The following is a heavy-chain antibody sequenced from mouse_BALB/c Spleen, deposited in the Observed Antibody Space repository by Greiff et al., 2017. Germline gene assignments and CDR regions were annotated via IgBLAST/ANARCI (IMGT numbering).Heavy chain of an antibody. Sequence: DVMLVESGGGLVKPGGSLKLSCAASGFTFSSYGLSWVRQTPDKRLEWVATISSGGSYTYYPDSVKGRFTISRDNAKNTLYLQMSSLKSEDTAMYYCARRYDYDGGYYFDYWGQGTTLTVSS. CDR1: GFTFSSYG. J-gene: IGHJ2*01. CDR3: ARRYDYDGGYYFDY. CDR2: ISSGGSYT. V-gene: IGHV5-6*03. D-gene: IGHD2-4*01.